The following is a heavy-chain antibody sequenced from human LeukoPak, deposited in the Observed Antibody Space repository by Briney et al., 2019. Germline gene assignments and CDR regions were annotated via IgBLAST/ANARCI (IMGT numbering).Heavy chain of an antibody. Sequence: ASVKVSCKASGYTFTSYGISWVRQAPGQGLEWMGWISAYNGNTNYAQKLQGRVTMATDTSTSTAYMELRSLRSDDTAVYYCARLYCSSTSCQYPFDYWGQGTLVTVFS. V-gene: IGHV1-18*01. CDR3: ARLYCSSTSCQYPFDY. D-gene: IGHD2-2*01. J-gene: IGHJ4*02. CDR2: ISAYNGNT. CDR1: GYTFTSYG.